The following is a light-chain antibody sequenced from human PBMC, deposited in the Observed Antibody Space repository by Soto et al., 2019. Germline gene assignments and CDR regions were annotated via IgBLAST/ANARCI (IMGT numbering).Light chain of an antibody. CDR1: QSVSIN. CDR3: QQYNNWHPLT. V-gene: IGKV3D-15*01. CDR2: DAS. Sequence: EIVMTQSPGTLSVSPGERATLSCRAIQSVSINLAWYQQKPGQAPRLLIYDASTRATGIPARFSGSGSGTEFTLTISSLQSKDFAVYYCQQYNNWHPLTFGGGTKVDIK. J-gene: IGKJ4*01.